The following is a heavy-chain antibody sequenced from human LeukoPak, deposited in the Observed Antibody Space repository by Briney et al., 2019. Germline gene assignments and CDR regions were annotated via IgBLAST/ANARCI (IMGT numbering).Heavy chain of an antibody. Sequence: GGSLGLSCAASGFTFSSYAMNWVRQAPGKGLEWVSGISGSGVSPYYADSVKGRFTMSRDNSKNTLYLQMNSLRAEDTAVYYCAKANSPYYYDSSGYSTFDYWGQGTLVTVSS. CDR3: AKANSPYYYDSSGYSTFDY. CDR2: ISGSGVSP. J-gene: IGHJ4*02. D-gene: IGHD3-22*01. V-gene: IGHV3-23*01. CDR1: GFTFSSYA.